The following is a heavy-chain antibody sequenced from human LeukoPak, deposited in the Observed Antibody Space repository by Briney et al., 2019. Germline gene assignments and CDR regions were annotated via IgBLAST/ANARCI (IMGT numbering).Heavy chain of an antibody. D-gene: IGHD6-13*01. CDR1: GGSISSYY. V-gene: IGHV4-4*07. J-gene: IGHJ3*02. CDR2: IYTSGST. Sequence: PSETLSLTCTVSGGSISSYYWSWIRQPAGKGLEWIRRIYTSGSTNYNPSLKSRVTISVDKSKNQFSLKLSSVTAADTAVYYCARGTGYSSSWLGDAFDIWGQGTMVTVSS. CDR3: ARGTGYSSSWLGDAFDI.